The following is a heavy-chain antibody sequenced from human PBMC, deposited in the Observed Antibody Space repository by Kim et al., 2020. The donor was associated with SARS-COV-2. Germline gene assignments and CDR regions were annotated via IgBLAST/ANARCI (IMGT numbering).Heavy chain of an antibody. CDR3: TKSGPKAFEI. J-gene: IGHJ3*02. Sequence: GGSLRLSCAASGFTFSSSWMHWVRQAPGKGLVWLSRVCSDGRSTDYADSVKGRFTISRDNAENTLYLQMSSLSAEDTAVYYCTKSGPKAFEIWYQGTMVTVS. CDR1: GFTFSSSW. D-gene: IGHD3-3*01. CDR2: VCSDGRST. V-gene: IGHV3-74*01.